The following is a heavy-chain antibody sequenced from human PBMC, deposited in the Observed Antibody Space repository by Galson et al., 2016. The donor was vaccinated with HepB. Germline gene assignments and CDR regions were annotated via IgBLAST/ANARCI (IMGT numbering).Heavy chain of an antibody. J-gene: IGHJ6*02. Sequence: TLSLTCSVSGDSISTSSHFWGWIRQPPGKSLEWIGSIHFGGNSYYNPSLKSRVPISVDLSKNQFSLKVTSGTAADTAVYFCARPTASYGMDVWGQGTSVTISS. CDR3: ARPTASYGMDV. CDR1: GDSISTSSHF. V-gene: IGHV4-39*01. D-gene: IGHD4-17*01. CDR2: IHFGGNS.